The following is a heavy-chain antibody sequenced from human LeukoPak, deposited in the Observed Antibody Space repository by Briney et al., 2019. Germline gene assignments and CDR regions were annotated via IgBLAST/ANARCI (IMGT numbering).Heavy chain of an antibody. CDR2: ISGSGSDI. CDR1: GFTFSSYE. V-gene: IGHV3-48*03. J-gene: IGHJ4*01. Sequence: GGSLRLSCAASGFTFSSYEMNWVRQAPGKGLEWLAYISGSGSDIYYADSVKGRFTISRDNAKNSLYLQMNSLRPDDTALYYCSTDPRLLIYWGHGTLVTVSS. CDR3: STDPRLLIY. D-gene: IGHD2-8*01.